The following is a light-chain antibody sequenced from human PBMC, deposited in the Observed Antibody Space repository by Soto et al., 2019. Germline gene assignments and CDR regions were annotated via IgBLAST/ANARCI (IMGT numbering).Light chain of an antibody. CDR2: WAS. J-gene: IGKJ2*01. Sequence: DIVMTQSPDSLAVSLGERATINCKSSQSVSYSSNSKNYLAWNQQKPGQPPKLLIYWASTRESVVPDRFSGSGSGTDFTLTISSLQAEDVAVYYCHQYYTTPYTFGQGTKLEI. V-gene: IGKV4-1*01. CDR1: QSVSYSSNSKNY. CDR3: HQYYTTPYT.